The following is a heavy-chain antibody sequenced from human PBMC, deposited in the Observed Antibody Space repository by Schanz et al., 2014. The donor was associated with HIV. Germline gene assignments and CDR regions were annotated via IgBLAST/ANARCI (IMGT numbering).Heavy chain of an antibody. CDR3: ARSETIAARPVWYFDL. CDR1: GYTFTSYG. D-gene: IGHD6-6*01. V-gene: IGHV1-18*01. J-gene: IGHJ2*01. CDR2: ISAYNGNT. Sequence: QVQLVQSGPEVKKPGASVKVSCKASGYTFTSYGVSWVRQAPGQGLEWMGWISAYNGNTNYAQKLQGRVTMTTDTSTRTAYMQLSSLRSEDTAVYYCARSETIAARPVWYFDLWGRGTLVTVSS.